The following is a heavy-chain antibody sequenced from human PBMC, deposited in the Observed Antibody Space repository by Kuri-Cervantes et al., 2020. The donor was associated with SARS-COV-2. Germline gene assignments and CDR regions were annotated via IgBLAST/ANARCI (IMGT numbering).Heavy chain of an antibody. V-gene: IGHV3-73*01. J-gene: IGHJ4*02. CDR2: VRGKTNNYAT. CDR3: ARAYGDYVFREGLDS. D-gene: IGHD4-17*01. Sequence: GESLKISCDVFWFLFSDSAIHWVRQASGKGLAWVGRVRGKTNNYATAYAASVKGRITISRDDLKNMAYMQMNSLRVEDTALYYWARAYGDYVFREGLDSWGQGTLVTVSS. CDR1: WFLFSDSA.